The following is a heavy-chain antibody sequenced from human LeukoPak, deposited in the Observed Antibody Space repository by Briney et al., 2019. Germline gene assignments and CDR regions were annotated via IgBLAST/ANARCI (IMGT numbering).Heavy chain of an antibody. V-gene: IGHV3-7*01. CDR3: ARDGSDDSVGYYYDY. D-gene: IGHD3-22*01. CDR1: GFTFSRHW. J-gene: IGHJ4*02. Sequence: PGGSLRLSCAASGFTFSRHWMAWVRQAPGKGLEWVANIKEDGSVKEYVDPVKGRFTISRDNAKNSLYLQMNSLRAEDTAVYYCARDGSDDSVGYYYDYWGQGTLVTVSS. CDR2: IKEDGSVK.